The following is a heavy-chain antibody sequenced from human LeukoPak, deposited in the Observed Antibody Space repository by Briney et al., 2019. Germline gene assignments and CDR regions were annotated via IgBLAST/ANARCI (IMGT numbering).Heavy chain of an antibody. CDR1: GYTFTGYY. CDR3: AITARITIFGVVTAPLDY. D-gene: IGHD3-3*01. J-gene: IGHJ4*02. V-gene: IGHV1-2*02. Sequence: ASVKVSCKASGYTFTGYYMHWVRQAPGQGLEWMGWINPNSGGTNYAQKFQGRVTMTRDTSISTAYMKLSRLGSDDTAVYYCAITARITIFGVVTAPLDYWGQGTLVTVSS. CDR2: INPNSGGT.